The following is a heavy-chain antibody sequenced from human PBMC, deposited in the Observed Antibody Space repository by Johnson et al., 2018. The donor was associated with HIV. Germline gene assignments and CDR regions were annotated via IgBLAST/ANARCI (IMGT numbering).Heavy chain of an antibody. V-gene: IGHV3-30*03. Sequence: LVESGGGLVQPVGSLRLSCGASGFTFSSYGMHWVRQAPGKGLEWVAVISYDGSNKYYADSVKGRFTISRDNYKNTLYLQMSSVRPEDTAVYYCARDLAPRPPARLDVFDVWGQGTMVTVS. CDR3: ARDLAPRPPARLDVFDV. CDR2: ISYDGSNK. J-gene: IGHJ3*01. D-gene: IGHD2-15*01. CDR1: GFTFSSYG.